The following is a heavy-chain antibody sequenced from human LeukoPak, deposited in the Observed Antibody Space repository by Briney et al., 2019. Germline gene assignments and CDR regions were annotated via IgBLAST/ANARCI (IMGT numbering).Heavy chain of an antibody. CDR3: ARHDVRTVPNPIAFDI. CDR2: IYPGDSDT. V-gene: IGHV5-51*01. CDR1: GYRFTSHW. D-gene: IGHD3/OR15-3a*01. Sequence: GESLKISCKASGYRFTSHWIGWVRQMPGRGLEWMGIIYPGDSDTRYSPSFQGRVTISADKSITTAYLQWSSLKASDTAMYFCARHDVRTVPNPIAFDIWGQGTMVTVSS. J-gene: IGHJ3*02.